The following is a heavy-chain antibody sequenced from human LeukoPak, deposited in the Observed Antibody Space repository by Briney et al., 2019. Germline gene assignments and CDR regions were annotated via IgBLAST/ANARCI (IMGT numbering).Heavy chain of an antibody. CDR2: MYPNSGNT. CDR3: ARFYYGSGSHFDY. V-gene: IGHV1-8*03. D-gene: IGHD3-10*01. Sequence: ASVKVSCKASGYTFTSYDINWVRQATGQGLEWMGWMYPNSGNTGYAQKFQGRVTITRNTSISTAYMELSSLRSEDTAVYYCARFYYGSGSHFDYWGQGTLVTVSS. CDR1: GYTFTSYD. J-gene: IGHJ4*02.